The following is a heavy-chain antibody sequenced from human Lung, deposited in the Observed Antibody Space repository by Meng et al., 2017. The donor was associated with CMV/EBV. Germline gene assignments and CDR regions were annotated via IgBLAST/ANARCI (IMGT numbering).Heavy chain of an antibody. CDR3: AKDKYGGYCSSTSCYVIFDY. CDR1: GFTFSSYA. CDR2: ISGSGGST. Sequence: GESLKIXCAASGFTFSSYAMSWVRQAPGKGLEWVSAISGSGGSTYYADSVKGRFTISRDNSKNTLYLQMNSLRAEDTAVYYCAKDKYGGYCSSTSCYVIFDYWGQGTXVTVSS. J-gene: IGHJ4*02. V-gene: IGHV3-23*01. D-gene: IGHD2-2*01.